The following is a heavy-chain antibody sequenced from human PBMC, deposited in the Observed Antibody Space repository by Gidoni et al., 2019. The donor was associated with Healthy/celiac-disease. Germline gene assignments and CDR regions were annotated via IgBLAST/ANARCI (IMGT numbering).Heavy chain of an antibody. CDR2: ISAYNGNT. V-gene: IGHV1-18*01. CDR3: ARDSPLYCSSTSCLSVSHDSGWGY. J-gene: IGHJ4*02. D-gene: IGHD2-2*01. CDR1: GYTFTSYG. Sequence: QVQLVQSGAEVKKPGASVKVSCKASGYTFTSYGISWVRQAPGQGLEWMGWISAYNGNTNYAQKLQGRVTMTTDTSTSTAYMELRSLRSDDTAVYYCARDSPLYCSSTSCLSVSHDSGWGYWGQGTLVTVSS.